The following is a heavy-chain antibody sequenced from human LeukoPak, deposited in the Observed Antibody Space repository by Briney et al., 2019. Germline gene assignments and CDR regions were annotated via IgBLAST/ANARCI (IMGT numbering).Heavy chain of an antibody. CDR1: GYTFISYD. D-gene: IGHD5-12*01. J-gene: IGHJ3*02. Sequence: ASVKVSCKASGYTFISYDINWVRQAAGQGLEWMGWMNPNSANTGYAEKFQGRVSMTRNNPISTAYMELSGLRSDDTAVYYCASSKYLGYSGTVAAFDIWGQGTMVTVSS. CDR2: MNPNSANT. V-gene: IGHV1-8*02. CDR3: ASSKYLGYSGTVAAFDI.